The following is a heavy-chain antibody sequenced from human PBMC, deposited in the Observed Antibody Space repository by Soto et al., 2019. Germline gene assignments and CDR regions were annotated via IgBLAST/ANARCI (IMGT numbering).Heavy chain of an antibody. V-gene: IGHV3-66*01. CDR3: ARDPWAADY. CDR1: GFTVSTKY. D-gene: IGHD3-16*01. CDR2: IYSGVST. Sequence: EVQLVESGGGLVQPGGSLRLSCAASGFTVSTKYMSGVRQAPGKGLEWVSVIYSGVSTFYADSVSGRFTISRDNSKNTVNLQMNSLRAEDTAVYYCARDPWAADYWGQGTLVTVSS. J-gene: IGHJ4*02.